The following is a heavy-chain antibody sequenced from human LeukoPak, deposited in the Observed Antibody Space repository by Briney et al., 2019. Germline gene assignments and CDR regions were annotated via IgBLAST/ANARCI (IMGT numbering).Heavy chain of an antibody. V-gene: IGHV1-46*01. CDR2: ITPSGGST. CDR3: ARPTYDSSDYEYFQH. CDR1: GYTFTNYY. Sequence: GASVKISCKASGYTFTNYYMHWVRQAPGQGLEWLGLITPSGGSTWYAQKFQGRVTMTRDMSTSTDYMELSSLRSEDTAVYYCARPTYDSSDYEYFQHWGQGTLVTVSS. D-gene: IGHD3-22*01. J-gene: IGHJ1*01.